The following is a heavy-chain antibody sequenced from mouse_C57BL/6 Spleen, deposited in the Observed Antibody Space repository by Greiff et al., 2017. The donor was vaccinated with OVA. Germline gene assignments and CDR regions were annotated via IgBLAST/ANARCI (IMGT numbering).Heavy chain of an antibody. Sequence: EVQLQESGPGMVKPSQSLSLTCTVTGYSITSGYDWHWIRHFPGNKLEWMGYISYSGGTNYNPYLKSRITMTHDTSKSPFFLKLNTVTTEDTATYYCASAYDYAVDYWGQGTTLTVSS. CDR2: ISYSGGT. V-gene: IGHV3-1*01. CDR1: GYSITSGYD. CDR3: ASAYDYAVDY. D-gene: IGHD2-4*01. J-gene: IGHJ2*01.